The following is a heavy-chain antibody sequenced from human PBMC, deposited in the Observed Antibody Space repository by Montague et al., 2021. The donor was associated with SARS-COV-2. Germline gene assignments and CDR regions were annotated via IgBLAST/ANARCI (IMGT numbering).Heavy chain of an antibody. J-gene: IGHJ4*02. Sequence: SLRLSCAASGFTFSSYGMHWVRQAPGKGLEWVAVISYDGSTTYHADSVKGRFTISRDNSKNTLYLQMNSLRGEDTAVYYCARDSMITFGGLITSEAYYFDYWGQGTLVTVSS. V-gene: IGHV3-30*03. CDR3: ARDSMITFGGLITSEAYYFDY. D-gene: IGHD3-16*02. CDR2: ISYDGSTT. CDR1: GFTFSSYG.